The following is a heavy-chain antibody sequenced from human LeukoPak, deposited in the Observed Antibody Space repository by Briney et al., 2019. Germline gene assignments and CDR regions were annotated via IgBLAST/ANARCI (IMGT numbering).Heavy chain of an antibody. Sequence: ASVKVSCKASGYTFTGYYMHWVRQAPGQGLEWMGWINPNSGGTNYAQKFQGRVTMTRDTSISTAYMELSRLRSDDTAVYYCARSIVVVVAAEYYFDHWGQGTLVTVSS. CDR1: GYTFTGYY. D-gene: IGHD2-15*01. CDR3: ARSIVVVVAAEYYFDH. CDR2: INPNSGGT. V-gene: IGHV1-2*02. J-gene: IGHJ4*02.